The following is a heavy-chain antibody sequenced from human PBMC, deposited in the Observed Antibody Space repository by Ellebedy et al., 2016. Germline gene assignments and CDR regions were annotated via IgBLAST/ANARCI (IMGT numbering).Heavy chain of an antibody. J-gene: IGHJ3*02. D-gene: IGHD3-9*01. CDR3: ARVLGLRYFDWLSSGPIDAFDI. Sequence: DSVKGRFTISRDNLKSTLYLQMNSLRPEDTAVYYCARVLGLRYFDWLSSGPIDAFDIWGQGTMVTVSS. V-gene: IGHV3-30*01.